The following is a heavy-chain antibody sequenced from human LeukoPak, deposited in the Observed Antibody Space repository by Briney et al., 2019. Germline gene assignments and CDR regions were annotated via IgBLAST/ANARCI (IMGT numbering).Heavy chain of an antibody. D-gene: IGHD3-3*01. Sequence: KPSETLSLTCTVSGDSISTSSYYWSWIRQPPGKGLEWIGYIYYSGSTNYNPSLKSRVTISVDTSKNQFSLKLSSVTAADTAVYYCASGSSSIPSWFDPWGQGTLVTVSS. CDR1: GDSISTSSYY. J-gene: IGHJ5*02. CDR2: IYYSGST. V-gene: IGHV4-61*01. CDR3: ASGSSSIPSWFDP.